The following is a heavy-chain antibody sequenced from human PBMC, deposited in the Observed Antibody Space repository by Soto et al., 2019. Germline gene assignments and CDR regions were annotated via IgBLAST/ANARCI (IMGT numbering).Heavy chain of an antibody. Sequence: QVQLVESGGGVVQPGRSLRLSCAASGFTFSSYAMHWVRQAPGKGLEWVAVISYDGSNKYYADSVKGRFTISRDNSKNTLYLQMNSLRAEDTAVYYCGTWGDYGAPYDYWGQGTLVTVSS. D-gene: IGHD4-17*01. CDR1: GFTFSSYA. CDR3: GTWGDYGAPYDY. CDR2: ISYDGSNK. V-gene: IGHV3-30-3*01. J-gene: IGHJ4*02.